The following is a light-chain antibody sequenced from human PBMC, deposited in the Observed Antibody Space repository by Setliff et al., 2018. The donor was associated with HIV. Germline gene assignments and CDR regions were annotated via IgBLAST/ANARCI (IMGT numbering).Light chain of an antibody. CDR1: RSDVGAYNS. CDR2: DVS. Sequence: QSALAQPASVSGSPGQVITVSCTGTRSDVGAYNSVSWFQQHPGKAPKLIIFDVSSRPSGVSNRFSGSKFGNTASLTIPGLQIEDEADYYCDSYTNRGIYVFGTGTKV. CDR3: DSYTNRGIYV. V-gene: IGLV2-14*03. J-gene: IGLJ1*01.